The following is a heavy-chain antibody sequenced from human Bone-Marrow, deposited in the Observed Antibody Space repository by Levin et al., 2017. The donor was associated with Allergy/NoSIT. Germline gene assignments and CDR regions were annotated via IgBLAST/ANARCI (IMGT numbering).Heavy chain of an antibody. CDR3: ARDGFYDELLFYAMDV. Sequence: GESLKISCRASGFTFGTYSMHWVRQAPGKGLDWVAIISHDGGSHYYAESVKGRFTISRDNSKNTLYLQMSSLRTEDTAVYYCARDGFYDELLFYAMDVWGQGATVTVSS. CDR1: GFTFGTYS. V-gene: IGHV3-30-3*01. D-gene: IGHD2/OR15-2a*01. CDR2: ISHDGGSH. J-gene: IGHJ6*02.